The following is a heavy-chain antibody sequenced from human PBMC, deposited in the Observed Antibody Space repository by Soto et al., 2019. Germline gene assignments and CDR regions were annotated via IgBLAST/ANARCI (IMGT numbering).Heavy chain of an antibody. CDR3: ARDGDRSAMMPCLDT. Sequence: PGGSLRLSCEASGFTFINYAMSWVRQAPGKGLEWVSGIGDSGASTYYADSMKGRFSISRDNSKNTLYLQMHGLRVEDTAVYYCARDGDRSAMMPCLDTGGKGTLVTVS. V-gene: IGHV3-23*01. D-gene: IGHD2-2*01. CDR2: IGDSGAST. CDR1: GFTFINYA. J-gene: IGHJ5*02.